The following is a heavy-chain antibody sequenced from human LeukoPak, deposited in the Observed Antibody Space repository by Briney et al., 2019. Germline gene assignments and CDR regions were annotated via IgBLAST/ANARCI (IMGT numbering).Heavy chain of an antibody. CDR3: AKVPTGHYYDSSGEGGDAFDI. CDR2: ISYDGSNK. Sequence: GGSLRLSCAASGFTFSSYGMHWVRQAPGKGLEWVAVISYDGSNKYYADSVKGRFTISRDNSKNTLYLQMNSLRAEDTAVYYCAKVPTGHYYDSSGEGGDAFDIWGQGTMVTVSS. V-gene: IGHV3-30*18. J-gene: IGHJ3*02. CDR1: GFTFSSYG. D-gene: IGHD3-22*01.